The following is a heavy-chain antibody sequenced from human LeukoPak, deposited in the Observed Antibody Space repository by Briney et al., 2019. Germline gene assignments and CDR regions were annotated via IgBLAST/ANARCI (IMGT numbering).Heavy chain of an antibody. CDR3: AKDPYGDYASSPFDI. CDR2: ISVSGDST. V-gene: IGHV3-23*01. D-gene: IGHD4-17*01. CDR1: GFTFSSYA. J-gene: IGHJ3*02. Sequence: GGSLRLSCAASGFTFSSYAMSWVRQAPGKGLEWVSGISVSGDSTYYADSVKGRFTISRDKSKNTVHLQMKSLRAEDTAVYYCAKDPYGDYASSPFDIWGQGTMVSVSS.